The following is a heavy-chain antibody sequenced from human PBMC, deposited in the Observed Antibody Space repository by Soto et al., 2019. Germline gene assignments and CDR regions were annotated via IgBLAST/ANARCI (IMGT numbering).Heavy chain of an antibody. V-gene: IGHV3-74*01. J-gene: IGHJ6*03. CDR2: INSDGSST. CDR1: GFTFSSYW. Sequence: GGSLRLSCAASGFTFSSYWMHWVRQAPGKGLVWVSRINSDGSSTSYADSVKGRFTISRDNAKNTLYLQMNSLRAEDTAVYYCALYSSSLPPYYYMDVWGKGTTVTVSS. D-gene: IGHD6-13*01. CDR3: ALYSSSLPPYYYMDV.